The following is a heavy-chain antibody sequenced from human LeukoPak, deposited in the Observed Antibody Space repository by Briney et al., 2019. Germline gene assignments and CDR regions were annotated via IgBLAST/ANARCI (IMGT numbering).Heavy chain of an antibody. D-gene: IGHD2-15*01. V-gene: IGHV4-61*01. CDR1: GGSISSSSYY. CDR2: IYYSGST. Sequence: SETLSLTCTVSGGSISSSSYYWGWIRQPPGKGLEWIGYIYYSGSTNYNPSLKSRVTISVDTSKNQFSLKLSSVTAADTAVYYCARDSPPAHCSGGSCYFDYWGQGTLVTVSS. J-gene: IGHJ4*02. CDR3: ARDSPPAHCSGGSCYFDY.